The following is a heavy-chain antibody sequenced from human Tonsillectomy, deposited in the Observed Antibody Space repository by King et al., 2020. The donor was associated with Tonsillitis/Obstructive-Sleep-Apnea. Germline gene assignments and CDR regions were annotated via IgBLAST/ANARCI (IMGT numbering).Heavy chain of an antibody. V-gene: IGHV4-59*01. D-gene: IGHD1-26*01. CDR2: IYYSGST. CDR3: ARVVGATSGWFDP. CDR1: GGSISSYY. J-gene: IGHJ5*02. Sequence: VQLQESGPGLVKPSETLSLTCTVSGGSISSYYWSWIRPPPGKGLEWIGYIYYSGSTNYNPSLKSRVTISVDTSKNQFSLKLSSVTAADTAVYYCARVVGATSGWFDPWGQGTLVTVSS.